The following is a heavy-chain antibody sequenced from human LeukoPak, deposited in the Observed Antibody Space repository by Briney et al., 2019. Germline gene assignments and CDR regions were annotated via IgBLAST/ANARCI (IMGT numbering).Heavy chain of an antibody. CDR2: IKQGGSEK. Sequence: HPGGSLRLSCAASGFTFSNYWMSWVRQAPGKGLEWVANIKQGGSEKYYVDSVKGRFTISRDNAKNSLYLQMNDLRVEDTAVYYCAREFRDAGEYWGEGTQVTVSS. V-gene: IGHV3-7*01. CDR3: AREFRDAGEY. J-gene: IGHJ4*02. D-gene: IGHD3-10*01. CDR1: GFTFSNYW.